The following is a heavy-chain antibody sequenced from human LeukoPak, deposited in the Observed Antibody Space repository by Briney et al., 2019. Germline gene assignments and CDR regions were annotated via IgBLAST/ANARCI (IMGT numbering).Heavy chain of an antibody. J-gene: IGHJ4*02. D-gene: IGHD5-18*01. V-gene: IGHV3-7*01. Sequence: GGSLRLSCAVSGLTFSSSWMDWVRQAPGKGLEWVASINPDGNKKYSADSVKGRFTISRDNAETSLYLQMNSLRVEDTAFYYCARDLAYSRLDYWGQGMLVTVSS. CDR3: ARDLAYSRLDY. CDR2: INPDGNKK. CDR1: GLTFSSSW.